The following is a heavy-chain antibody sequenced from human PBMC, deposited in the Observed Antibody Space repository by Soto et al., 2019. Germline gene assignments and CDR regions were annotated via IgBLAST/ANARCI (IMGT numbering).Heavy chain of an antibody. V-gene: IGHV2-5*02. Sequence: QITLKESGPTLVKPTQTLTLTCTFSGFSLSTSGVGVAWIRQPPGKALEWLALIYWDDDKRYSPSLNSRLTITKDTSKNQVVLTMTKMDPVDTATYYCAHGTEKFDPWGQGTLVTVYS. CDR3: AHGTEKFDP. J-gene: IGHJ5*02. CDR1: GFSLSTSGVG. CDR2: IYWDDDK.